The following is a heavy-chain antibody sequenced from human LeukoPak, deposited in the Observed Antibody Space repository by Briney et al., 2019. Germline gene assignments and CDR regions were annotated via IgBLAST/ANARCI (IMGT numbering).Heavy chain of an antibody. CDR1: GCTFSSHA. V-gene: IGHV3-23*01. J-gene: IGHJ4*02. CDR3: AKDSSQTPYYFDY. CDR2: LSGSGGST. Sequence: GGSLRLSCAASGCTFSSHAMSWVRQAPGKGLEWVSALSGSGGSTYYADSVKGRFTISRDNSRTPLYLQMNRLRAEDTAVYYCAKDSSQTPYYFDYWGQGTLVTVSS.